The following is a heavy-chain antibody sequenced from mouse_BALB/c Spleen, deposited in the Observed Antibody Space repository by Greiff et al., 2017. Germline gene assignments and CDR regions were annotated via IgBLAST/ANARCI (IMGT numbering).Heavy chain of an antibody. Sequence: EVQRVESGGGLVQPGGSLKLSCAASGFTFISYGMSWVRQTPDKRLELVATINSNGGSTYYPDSVKGRFTISRDNAKNTLYLQMSSLKSEDTAMYYCAKLRRYAMDYWGQGTSVTVSS. CDR1: GFTFISYG. CDR2: INSNGGST. V-gene: IGHV5-6-3*01. CDR3: AKLRRYAMDY. J-gene: IGHJ4*01. D-gene: IGHD2-4*01.